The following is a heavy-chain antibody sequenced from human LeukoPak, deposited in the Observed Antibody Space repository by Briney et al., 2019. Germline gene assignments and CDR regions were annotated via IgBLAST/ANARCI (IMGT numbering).Heavy chain of an antibody. CDR1: GFTFGDYT. J-gene: IGHJ6*02. Sequence: GGSLRLSCTASGFTFGDYTMSWVRQAPGKGLEWVAVIWYDGSNKYYADSVKGRFTISRDNSKNTLYLQMNSLRAEDTAVYYCARAKGRYSSGWYDYYYGMDVWGQGTTVTVSS. CDR3: ARAKGRYSSGWYDYYYGMDV. V-gene: IGHV3-33*01. CDR2: IWYDGSNK. D-gene: IGHD6-19*01.